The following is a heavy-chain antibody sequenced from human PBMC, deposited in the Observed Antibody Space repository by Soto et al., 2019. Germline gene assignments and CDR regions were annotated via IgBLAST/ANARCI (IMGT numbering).Heavy chain of an antibody. CDR1: GGSISSGGYS. Sequence: QVQLQESGPGLVKPSQTLSLTCTVSGGSISSGGYSWSWIRQHPGKGLEWIVYIYYSGSTYYNPSFKRRVSISVDTSKNQFSLKLSSVTAADTAVYYCARDKHGDLDYWGQGPLVTVSS. V-gene: IGHV4-31*03. CDR3: ARDKHGDLDY. D-gene: IGHD4-17*01. CDR2: IYYSGST. J-gene: IGHJ4*02.